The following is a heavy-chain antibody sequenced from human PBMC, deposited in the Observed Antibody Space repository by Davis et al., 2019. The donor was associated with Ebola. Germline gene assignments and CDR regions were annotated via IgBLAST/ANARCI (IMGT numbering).Heavy chain of an antibody. CDR3: ARRSSQALD. D-gene: IGHD6-6*01. CDR1: GFTFITYS. Sequence: GESLKISCAASGFTFITYSMNWVRQAPGKGLEWVSYISSSVSTLYYADSVKGRFTISRDNAKNSLYLQMNSLRDEDTAVYYCARRSSQALDWGQGTLVTVSS. V-gene: IGHV3-48*02. CDR2: ISSSVSTL. J-gene: IGHJ4*02.